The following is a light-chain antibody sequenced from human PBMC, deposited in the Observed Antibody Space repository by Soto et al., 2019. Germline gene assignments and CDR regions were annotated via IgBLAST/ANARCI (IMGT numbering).Light chain of an antibody. CDR1: QTVNNF. Sequence: EILLTQSPATLSLSPGERATLSCRASQTVNNFFAWYQQKPGQAPRLLIYGASSRATGIPDRFSGSGSGTEFTLTISSLQSEDFAVYYCQQYNNAPFTFGPGTKVDIK. J-gene: IGKJ3*01. CDR3: QQYNNAPFT. CDR2: GAS. V-gene: IGKV3D-15*01.